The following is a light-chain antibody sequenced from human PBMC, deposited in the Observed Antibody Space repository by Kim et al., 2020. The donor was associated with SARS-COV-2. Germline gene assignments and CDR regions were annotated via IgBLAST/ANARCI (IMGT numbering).Light chain of an antibody. CDR1: SRAIGLYNY. V-gene: IGLV2-14*01. J-gene: IGLJ1*01. CDR2: EVS. CDR3: TSFTTSNTYV. Sequence: GQAITLPCTEGSRAIGLYNYVSWYQQHPGKAPKLIIFEVSRRPSGVSNHFSGSKSGNTASLTISGLQAEDEADYFCTSFTTSNTYVFGTGTKVTVL.